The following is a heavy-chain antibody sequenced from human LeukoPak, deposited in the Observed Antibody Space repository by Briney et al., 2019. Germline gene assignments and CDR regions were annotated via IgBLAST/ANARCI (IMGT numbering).Heavy chain of an antibody. Sequence: GGSLRLSCAASGFTFSSYAMSWVRQAPGKGLVWVSRINTDGSSTSYADSVKGRFTISRDNSKNTLYLQMNSLRAEDTAVYYCAKDGNLQSIFFFDYWGQGTLVTVSS. CDR2: INTDGSST. CDR1: GFTFSSYA. J-gene: IGHJ4*02. CDR3: AKDGNLQSIFFFDY. D-gene: IGHD4-11*01. V-gene: IGHV3-74*01.